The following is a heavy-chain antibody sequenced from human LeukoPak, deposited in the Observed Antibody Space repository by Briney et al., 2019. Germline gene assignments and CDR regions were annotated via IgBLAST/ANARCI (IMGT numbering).Heavy chain of an antibody. Sequence: GGSLRLSCAASGFTFSNAWMSWDRQAPGKGLEWVGRIKSKTDGGTTDYAAPVKGRFTISRDDSKNTLYLQMNSLKTEDTAVYYCTTYYDFWSGYYMLHFDYWGQGTLVTVSS. J-gene: IGHJ4*02. D-gene: IGHD3-3*01. CDR1: GFTFSNAW. CDR3: TTYYDFWSGYYMLHFDY. CDR2: IKSKTDGGTT. V-gene: IGHV3-15*01.